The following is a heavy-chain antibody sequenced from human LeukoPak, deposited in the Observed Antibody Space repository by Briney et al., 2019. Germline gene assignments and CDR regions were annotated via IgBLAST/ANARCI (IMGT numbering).Heavy chain of an antibody. CDR3: ARASSWIQLWFADY. Sequence: SETLSLTCAVYGGSFSGYYWSWIRQPPGKGLEWIGEINHSGSTNYNPSLKSRVTISVDTSKNQFSLKLSSVTAADTAVYYCARASSWIQLWFADYWGQGTLVTVSS. CDR1: GGSFSGYY. D-gene: IGHD5-18*01. CDR2: INHSGST. J-gene: IGHJ4*02. V-gene: IGHV4-34*01.